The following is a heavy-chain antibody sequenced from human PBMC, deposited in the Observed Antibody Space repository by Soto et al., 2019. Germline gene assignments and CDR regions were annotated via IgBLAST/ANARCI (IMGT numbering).Heavy chain of an antibody. J-gene: IGHJ4*02. CDR1: GFTFRCHG. D-gene: IGHD2-2*01. Sequence: QVQLVESGGGVVQPGRSLRLSCAASGFTFRCHGMHLVRQAPGKGLEWVAVISYDGSNKYYADSVKGRFTISRDNSKNTLYLQMNSLRAEDTAVYYCAKGAGLVVVVPAAIDYWGQGTLVTVSS. V-gene: IGHV3-30*18. CDR2: ISYDGSNK. CDR3: AKGAGLVVVVPAAIDY.